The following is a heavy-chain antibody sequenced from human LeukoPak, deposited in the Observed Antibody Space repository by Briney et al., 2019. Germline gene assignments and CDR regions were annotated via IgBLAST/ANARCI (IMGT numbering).Heavy chain of an antibody. CDR3: ATRKSTGSFDY. CDR2: ISSGSGTI. V-gene: IGHV3-48*02. Sequence: GGSLRLSCAASGFTFSSSGMNWVRQVPGKGLEWVSYISSGSGTIYYADSVKGRFTISRDNAKNSLYLQMNSLRDGDTAVYYCATRKSTGSFDYWGQGTLVTVSS. D-gene: IGHD7-27*01. J-gene: IGHJ4*02. CDR1: GFTFSSSG.